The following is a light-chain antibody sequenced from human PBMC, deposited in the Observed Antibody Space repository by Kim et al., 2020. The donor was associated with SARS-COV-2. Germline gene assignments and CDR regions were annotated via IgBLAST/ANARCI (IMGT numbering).Light chain of an antibody. J-gene: IGLJ3*02. V-gene: IGLV2-11*01. CDR2: DVN. CDR3: CSYAGSYTWV. CDR1: SSDIGTFDY. Sequence: QSALTQPRSVSGSPGQSVTFSCTGTSSDIGTFDYVSWYQQHPGDAPKLLIYDVNKRPSGVPGRFSGSKSGNTASLTISGLQAEDEADYYCCSYAGSYTWVFGGGTQLTVL.